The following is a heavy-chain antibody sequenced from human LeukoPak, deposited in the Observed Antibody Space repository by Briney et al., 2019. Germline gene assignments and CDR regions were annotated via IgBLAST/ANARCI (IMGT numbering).Heavy chain of an antibody. Sequence: SETLSLTCSVSGGTFGTYYWSWIRQPPGKGLEWIGYVYSSGSTKYSSYNPSLKSRVTISVDTSKYQFSLKLSSVTAADTAVYYCARGGFGVAVAGTELDYWGQGTLVTVSS. CDR3: ARGGFGVAVAGTELDY. CDR1: GGTFGTYY. D-gene: IGHD6-19*01. CDR2: VYSSGST. J-gene: IGHJ4*02. V-gene: IGHV4-4*08.